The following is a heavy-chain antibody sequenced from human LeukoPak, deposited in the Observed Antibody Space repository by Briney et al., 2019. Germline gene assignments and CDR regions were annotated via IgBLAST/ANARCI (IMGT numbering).Heavy chain of an antibody. J-gene: IGHJ4*02. D-gene: IGHD5-18*01. V-gene: IGHV3-23*01. CDR3: AKVPLADGSYGYASVY. CDR1: GLTFGDYA. CDR2: ISGSGGST. Sequence: QPGGSLRLSCTVSGLTFGDYAVSWVRQAPGKGLEWVSAISGSGGSTYYADSVKGRFTISRDNSKNTLYLQMNSLRAEDTAVYYCAKVPLADGSYGYASVYWGQGTLVTVSS.